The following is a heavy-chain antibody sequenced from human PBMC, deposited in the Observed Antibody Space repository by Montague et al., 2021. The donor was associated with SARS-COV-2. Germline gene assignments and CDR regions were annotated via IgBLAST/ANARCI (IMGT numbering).Heavy chain of an antibody. V-gene: IGHV4-61*02. D-gene: IGHD2-15*01. CDR2: ICTSGST. J-gene: IGHJ5*02. CDR1: GGSISSGSYY. Sequence: TLSLTCTVSGGSISSGSYYWSWIRQPAGKGLEWIGRICTSGSTNYNPSLKSRVTISVDTSKNQFSLKLSSVTAADTAVYYCARGCSGGSCYPNPFSTWGQGTLVTVSS. CDR3: ARGCSGGSCYPNPFST.